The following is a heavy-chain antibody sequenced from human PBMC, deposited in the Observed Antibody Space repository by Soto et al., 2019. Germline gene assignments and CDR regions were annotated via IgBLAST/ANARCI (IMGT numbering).Heavy chain of an antibody. CDR1: GFSFSTYA. D-gene: IGHD3-10*01. V-gene: IGHV3-23*01. CDR2: IIGSGVST. J-gene: IGHJ6*02. Sequence: EVQLLESGGGLVQPGGSLRLSCAASGFSFSTYAMAWVRQAPGKGLEWVSAIIGSGVSTYYADSVKGRFTISRDNSKNTLYLQMNSLRGEDTAVYYCAKDRVAGDSGRVYGMDVWGQGTTVTVSS. CDR3: AKDRVAGDSGRVYGMDV.